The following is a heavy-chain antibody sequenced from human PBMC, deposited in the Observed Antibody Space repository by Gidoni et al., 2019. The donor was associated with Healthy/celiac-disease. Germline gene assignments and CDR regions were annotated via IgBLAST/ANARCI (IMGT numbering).Heavy chain of an antibody. V-gene: IGHV4-38-2*01. D-gene: IGHD6-13*01. CDR3: ASRSSSWYFDY. Sequence: QVQLQESGPGLVKPSETLSLTCAVSGSSISSGYYWGWIRQPPGKGLEWIGSIYHSGSTYYNPSLKSRVTISVDTSKNQFSLKLSSVTAADTAVYYCASRSSSWYFDYWGQGTLVTVSS. J-gene: IGHJ4*02. CDR1: GSSISSGYY. CDR2: IYHSGST.